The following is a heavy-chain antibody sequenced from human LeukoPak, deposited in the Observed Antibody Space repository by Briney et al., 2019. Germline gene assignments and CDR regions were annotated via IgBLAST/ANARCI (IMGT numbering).Heavy chain of an antibody. V-gene: IGHV3-9*01. CDR3: AKDIGHWLQLEY. J-gene: IGHJ4*02. CDR2: ISWNSITT. CDR1: GFTFDDYA. Sequence: GGSLRLSCAASGFTFDDYAMHWVRQVPGKGLEWVSGISWNSITTGYADSVKGRFTISRDNAKNSLYLQMNSLRIEDTALYYCAKDIGHWLQLEYWGQGTLVTVSS. D-gene: IGHD5-24*01.